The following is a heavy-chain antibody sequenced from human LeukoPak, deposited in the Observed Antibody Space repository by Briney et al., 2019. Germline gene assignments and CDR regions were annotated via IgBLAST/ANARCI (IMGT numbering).Heavy chain of an antibody. D-gene: IGHD3-10*01. CDR2: IYYSGST. J-gene: IGHJ4*02. CDR1: GGSISSYY. Sequence: PSETLSLTCTVSGGSISSYYWSWIRQPPGKGLEWIGYIYYSGSTNYNPSLKSRVTISVDTSKNQFSLKLSSVTAADTAVYYCARQVRRGQVFDYRGQGTLVTVSS. V-gene: IGHV4-59*01. CDR3: ARQVRRGQVFDY.